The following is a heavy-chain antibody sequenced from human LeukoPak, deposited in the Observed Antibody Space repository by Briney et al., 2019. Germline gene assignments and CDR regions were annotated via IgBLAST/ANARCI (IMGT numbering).Heavy chain of an antibody. J-gene: IGHJ6*02. CDR1: GFTFSSYA. Sequence: GGSLRLSCAASGFTFSSYAMSWVRQAPGKGLEWVSSISSSSSYIYYADSVKGRFTISRDNAKNSLYLQMNSLRAEDTAVYYCARGADCSGGSCLPYYYYGMDVWGQGTTVTVSS. CDR3: ARGADCSGGSCLPYYYYGMDV. D-gene: IGHD2-15*01. CDR2: ISSSSSYI. V-gene: IGHV3-21*01.